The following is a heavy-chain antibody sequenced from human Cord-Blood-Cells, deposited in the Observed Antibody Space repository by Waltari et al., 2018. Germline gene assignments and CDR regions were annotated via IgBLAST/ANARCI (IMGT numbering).Heavy chain of an antibody. CDR3: VRGGYYYDG. CDR2: IWYDGSNK. Sequence: QVQLVESGGGVVQPGRSLRLSCAASGFTFRSHGMHWVRQAPGKGLEWVAVIWYDGSNKYYADSVKGRFTISRDNSKNTLYLQMNSLRSEDTAVYYCVRGGYYYDGWGQGTLVTVSS. D-gene: IGHD3-22*01. J-gene: IGHJ4*02. V-gene: IGHV3-33*01. CDR1: GFTFRSHG.